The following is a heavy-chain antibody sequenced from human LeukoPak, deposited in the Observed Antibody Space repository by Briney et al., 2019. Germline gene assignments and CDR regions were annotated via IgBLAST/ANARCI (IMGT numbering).Heavy chain of an antibody. CDR3: ARARGYSYGRVYFDY. D-gene: IGHD5-18*01. V-gene: IGHV4-59*01. J-gene: IGHJ4*02. CDR1: GGSISSYY. CDR2: VYYSGST. Sequence: NPSETLSLTCTVSGGSISSYYWSWIRQPPGKGLEWIGYVYYSGSTNYNPSLKSRVTISVDTSKNQFSLKLSSVTAPDTAVYYCARARGYSYGRVYFDYWGQGTLVTVSS.